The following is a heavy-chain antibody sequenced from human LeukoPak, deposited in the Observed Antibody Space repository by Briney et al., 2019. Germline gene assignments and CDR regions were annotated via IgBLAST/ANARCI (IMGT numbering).Heavy chain of an antibody. CDR3: ARDRRIAAAGTKRGYGY. Sequence: PSETLSLTCAVYGGSFSGYYWSWIRQPPGKGLEWIGEINHSGSTNYNPSLKSRVTISVDTSKNQFSLKLSSVTAADTAVYYCARDRRIAAAGTKRGYGYWGQGTLVTVSS. CDR1: GGSFSGYY. D-gene: IGHD6-13*01. V-gene: IGHV4-34*01. CDR2: INHSGST. J-gene: IGHJ4*02.